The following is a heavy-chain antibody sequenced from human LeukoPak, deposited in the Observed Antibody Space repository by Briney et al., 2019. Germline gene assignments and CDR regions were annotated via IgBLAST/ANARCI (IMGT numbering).Heavy chain of an antibody. CDR2: IYSGGST. D-gene: IGHD4-11*01. J-gene: IGHJ4*02. CDR1: GFTVISNY. V-gene: IGHV3-66*01. CDR3: TTENYGNWGPIGY. Sequence: GGSLRLSCAASGFTVISNYMNWVRQAPGKGLEWVSVIYSGGSTYYADSVKGRFTLSRDNSKNTLYLQMNSLRAEDTAVYYCTTENYGNWGPIGYWGQGTLVTVSS.